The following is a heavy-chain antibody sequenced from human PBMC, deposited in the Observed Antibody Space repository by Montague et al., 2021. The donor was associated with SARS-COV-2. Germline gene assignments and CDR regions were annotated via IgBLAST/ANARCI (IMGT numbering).Heavy chain of an antibody. J-gene: IGHJ3*02. D-gene: IGHD1-26*01. V-gene: IGHV3-53*01. CDR3: ARGGVGATWAFDI. Sequence: SLRLSCAASGFTVNSNYMSWVRQAPGKGLEWVALIYSGGDTTHAVSVRDRFTISRDNSKNTLYLQMNSLRVEDTAVFYCARGGVGATWAFDIWGQGTMVTVSS. CDR2: IYSGGDT. CDR1: GFTVNSNY.